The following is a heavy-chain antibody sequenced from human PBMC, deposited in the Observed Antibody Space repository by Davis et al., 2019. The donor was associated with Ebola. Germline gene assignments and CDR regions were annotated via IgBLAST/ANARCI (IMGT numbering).Heavy chain of an antibody. J-gene: IGHJ6*02. Sequence: PGGSLRLSCAASGFTFSSYGMHWVRQAPGKGLEWVAFIRYDGSNKYYADSVKGRFTISRDNSKNTLYLQMNSLRAEDTAVYYCAKDPGSGVVPTQMDVWGQGTTVTVSS. CDR2: IRYDGSNK. V-gene: IGHV3-30*02. D-gene: IGHD6-25*01. CDR1: GFTFSSYG. CDR3: AKDPGSGVVPTQMDV.